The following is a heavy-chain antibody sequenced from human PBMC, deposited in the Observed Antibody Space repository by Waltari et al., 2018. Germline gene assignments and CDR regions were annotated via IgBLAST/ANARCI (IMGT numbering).Heavy chain of an antibody. J-gene: IGHJ2*01. CDR3: ARDHITADDWYFDL. V-gene: IGHV3-23*01. Sequence: EVQLLESGGGLVQPGGSLRLSCAASGFTFSSYAMSWVRQGRGKGLGWVSAISGSGGSTYYADSVKGRFTISRDNAKDTLYLQLNSLRAEDTAVYYCARDHITADDWYFDLWGRGTLVTVSS. D-gene: IGHD5-18*01. CDR1: GFTFSSYA. CDR2: ISGSGGST.